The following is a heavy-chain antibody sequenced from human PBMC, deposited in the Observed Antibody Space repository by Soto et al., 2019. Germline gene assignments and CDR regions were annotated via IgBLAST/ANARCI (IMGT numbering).Heavy chain of an antibody. J-gene: IGHJ4*02. CDR3: ARDGRRREVRGVIKGFAY. Sequence: GGSLRLSCAASGFIFSIYSMNWVRQAPGKGLEWVSFITNDSSYKYYADSVKGRFTISRDNSKNTLYLQMNSLRAEDTAVYYCARDGRRREVRGVIKGFAYWGQGTLVTVSS. CDR2: ITNDSSYK. D-gene: IGHD3-10*01. CDR1: GFIFSIYS. V-gene: IGHV3-21*01.